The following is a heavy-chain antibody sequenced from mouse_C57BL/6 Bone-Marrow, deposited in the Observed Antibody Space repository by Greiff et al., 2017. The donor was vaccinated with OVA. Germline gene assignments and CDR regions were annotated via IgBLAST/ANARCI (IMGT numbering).Heavy chain of an antibody. CDR1: GFNIKNTY. CDR3: ARSLITTVVGWYCDV. CDR2: IDPANGNT. D-gene: IGHD1-1*01. Sequence: VQLQQSVAELVRPGASVKLSCTASGFNIKNTYMHWVKQRPEQGLEWIGRIDPANGNTKYAPKFQGKATITADTSSNTAYLQLSSLTSEDTAIYYCARSLITTVVGWYCDVWGTGTTVTVSS. V-gene: IGHV14-3*01. J-gene: IGHJ1*03.